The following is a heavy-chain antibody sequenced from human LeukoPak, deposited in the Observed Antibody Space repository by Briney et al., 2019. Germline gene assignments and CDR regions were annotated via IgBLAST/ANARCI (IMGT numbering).Heavy chain of an antibody. CDR2: ISGSGGST. J-gene: IGHJ4*02. CDR1: GFTFSSYA. CDR3: AKAPGAGDLRLFDY. D-gene: IGHD4-17*01. V-gene: IGHV3-23*01. Sequence: RTGGSLRLSCAASGFTFSSYAMTWVRQAPGKGLEWVSVISGSGGSTYYADSVKGRFTISRDNSKNTVYLQMNSLRVEDTAVYYCAKAPGAGDLRLFDYWGQGTLVTVSS.